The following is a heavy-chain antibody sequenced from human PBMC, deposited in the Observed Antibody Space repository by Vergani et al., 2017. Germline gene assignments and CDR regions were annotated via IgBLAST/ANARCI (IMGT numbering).Heavy chain of an antibody. V-gene: IGHV3-23*01. D-gene: IGHD6-19*01. CDR3: AKVGRSEVAGTFGAFDI. CDR2: LSASDRRT. J-gene: IGHJ3*02. CDR1: GFTFIMHA. Sequence: EVQLLESGGDLVQPGGSLRLSCAASGFTFIMHAMSWVRQAPGKGLEWVSTLSASDRRTHYVDSVKGRFTISRDISKYTLFLHMNSLRPEDTAVYYCAKVGRSEVAGTFGAFDIWGQGTMVTVSS.